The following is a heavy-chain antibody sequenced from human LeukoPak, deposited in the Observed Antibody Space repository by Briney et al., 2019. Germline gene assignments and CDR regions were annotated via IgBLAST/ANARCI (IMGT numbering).Heavy chain of an antibody. CDR3: ARTNGGDGYNLGGLYYYYGMDV. V-gene: IGHV3-30*03. CDR1: GFTFSSYG. CDR2: ISYDGSNK. D-gene: IGHD5-24*01. Sequence: GRSLRLSCAASGFTFSSYGMHWVRQAPGKGLEWVTLISYDGSNKYHADSVKGRFTISRDNSKNTLYLQMNSLRAGDTAVYYCARTNGGDGYNLGGLYYYYGMDVWGQGTTVTVSS. J-gene: IGHJ6*02.